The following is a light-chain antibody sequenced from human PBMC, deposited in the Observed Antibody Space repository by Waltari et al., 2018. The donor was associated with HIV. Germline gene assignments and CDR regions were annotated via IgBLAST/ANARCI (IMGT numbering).Light chain of an antibody. CDR2: RNN. CDR1: SSNIGSNT. Sequence: QSVLTQPPSASGTPGQRVTISCSGSSSNIGSNTVNWYQHLPGTSPKLLIYRNNQRPSGVPDRFSGSKSGTSASLAISGLQFEDEADYYCAAWDDSLKVVFGGGTKLTVL. CDR3: AAWDDSLKVV. V-gene: IGLV1-44*01. J-gene: IGLJ2*01.